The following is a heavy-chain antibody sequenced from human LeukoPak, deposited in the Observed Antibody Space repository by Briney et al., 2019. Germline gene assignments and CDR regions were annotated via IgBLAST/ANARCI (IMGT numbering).Heavy chain of an antibody. J-gene: IGHJ1*01. D-gene: IGHD3-22*01. CDR1: GDSVSRSDSY. V-gene: IGHV4-39*01. Sequence: SETLSLTCSVSGDSVSRSDSYWDWIRQPPGKGLEWIGTIYYSGRTYYSPSLKSRVTMSVDPANNQFSLNLRSVTAADTAVYYCARRRYYDGSGYLEWGQGTLLSVSS. CDR2: IYYSGRT. CDR3: ARRRYYDGSGYLE.